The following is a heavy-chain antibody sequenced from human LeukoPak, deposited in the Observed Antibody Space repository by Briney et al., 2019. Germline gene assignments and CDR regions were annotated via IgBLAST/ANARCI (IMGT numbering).Heavy chain of an antibody. D-gene: IGHD5-12*01. CDR1: GGSFSAYY. J-gene: IGHJ6*03. V-gene: IGHV4-34*01. CDR3: ARGQGGYDDASYYYYYMDV. Sequence: SETLSLTCAVYGGSFSAYYWSWIRQPPGKGLEWIGEINHSGSTNYNPSLKSRVTISVDTSKNQFSLNLSSVTAADTAVYYCARGQGGYDDASYYYYYMDVWGKGTTVTVSS. CDR2: INHSGST.